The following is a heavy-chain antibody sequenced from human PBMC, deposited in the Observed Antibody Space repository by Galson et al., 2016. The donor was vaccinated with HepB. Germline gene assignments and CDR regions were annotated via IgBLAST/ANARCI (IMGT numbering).Heavy chain of an antibody. CDR3: ARGPFPYEDSGYHLVPLDD. CDR2: ISNSGTT. CDR1: GGSISGYY. Sequence: ETLSLTCNVSGGSISGYYWCWSRQPPGKVLDWIGYISNSGTTNYNPSLKSRVTISRDTSQNHFSLQMDSVTAADTAVYYCARGPFPYEDSGYHLVPLDDWGKGTLVTVSS. J-gene: IGHJ4*02. V-gene: IGHV4-59*01. D-gene: IGHD3-22*01.